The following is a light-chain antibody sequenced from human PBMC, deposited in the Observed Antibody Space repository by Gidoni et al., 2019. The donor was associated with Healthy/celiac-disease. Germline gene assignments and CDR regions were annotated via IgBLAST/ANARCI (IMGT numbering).Light chain of an antibody. CDR1: SSDVGGYKY. CDR3: SSYTSSRTRV. CDR2: DVS. J-gene: IGLJ2*01. Sequence: QSALTQPASVSGSPGQSITISCTGTSSDVGGYKYVSWYQPHPGKAPKLMIYDVSNRPSGVSNRFSGSKSGNTASLTISGLQAEDEADYYCSSYTSSRTRVFGGGTKLTVL. V-gene: IGLV2-14*01.